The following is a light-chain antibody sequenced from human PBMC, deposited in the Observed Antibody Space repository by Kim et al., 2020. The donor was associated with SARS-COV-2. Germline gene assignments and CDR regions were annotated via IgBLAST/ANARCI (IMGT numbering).Light chain of an antibody. V-gene: IGKV3-20*01. J-gene: IGKJ2*01. CDR2: GAS. CDR3: QQYVTSPPRYT. Sequence: PGERATLSCRASQSVSSSHLVWYQQKLGQAPRVLIYGASSRATGIPDRFSGSESGTDFTLTISRLEPEDFAVYYCQQYVTSPPRYTFGQGTKLEI. CDR1: QSVSSSH.